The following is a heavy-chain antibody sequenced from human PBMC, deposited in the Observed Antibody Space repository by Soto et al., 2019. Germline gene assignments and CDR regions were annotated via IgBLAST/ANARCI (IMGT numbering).Heavy chain of an antibody. CDR3: ATYRKFFRI. V-gene: IGHV4-30-2*01. Sequence: SETLSLTCAVSGGYIIGGYYSWGWIRQPPGKGLEWIGFIYNSGSTYYNSSLKSRVTISVDRSKNHFFLNLTSVTAADTAVYYCATYRKFFRIWGQGTKVTVS. CDR2: IYNSGST. D-gene: IGHD3-3*01. J-gene: IGHJ3*02. CDR1: GGYIIGGYYS.